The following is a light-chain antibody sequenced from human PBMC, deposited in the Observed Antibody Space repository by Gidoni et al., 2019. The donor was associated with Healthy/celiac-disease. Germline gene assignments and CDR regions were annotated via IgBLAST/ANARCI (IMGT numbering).Light chain of an antibody. V-gene: IGKV3-15*01. Sequence: EIVMTQSPATLFVSTGERATLSCRASQTVSSNLSWYQQKHGHAPRLLIYVASIRAPGIPARFSGSGSGTEFTLTISSLQSEDFAVYYCQQYSNWPLFTFXPXTNVDIK. CDR3: QQYSNWPLFT. J-gene: IGKJ3*01. CDR2: VAS. CDR1: QTVSSN.